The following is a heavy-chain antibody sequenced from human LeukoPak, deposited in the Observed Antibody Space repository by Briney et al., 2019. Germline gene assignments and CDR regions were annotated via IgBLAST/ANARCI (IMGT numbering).Heavy chain of an antibody. CDR1: GFTFSSYW. V-gene: IGHV3-7*01. CDR3: ARGKAARAVAGTGTPPDY. J-gene: IGHJ4*02. Sequence: GGSLRLSCAASGFTFSSYWMNWVRQAPGKGLEWVANINQDGSAKYYVDSVKGRFTFSRDNAMNSLFLQMNSLRAEDTAVYYCARGKAARAVAGTGTPPDYWGQGTLVTVSS. CDR2: INQDGSAK. D-gene: IGHD6-19*01.